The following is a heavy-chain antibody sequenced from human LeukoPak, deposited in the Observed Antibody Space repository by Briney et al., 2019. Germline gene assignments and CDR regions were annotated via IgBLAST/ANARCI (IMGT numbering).Heavy chain of an antibody. CDR3: ATYRQIQVPFEF. J-gene: IGHJ4*02. Sequence: GGSLRLSCAPTGFTFSSYSMIWVRKAPGKGLEWVSTIFPSSVEIHYADSVKGRFTISRDNSRSTLSLQMDSLRAEDTATYYCATYRQIQVPFEFWGQGTLVTVSS. CDR1: GFTFSSYS. D-gene: IGHD5-18*01. CDR2: IFPSSVEI. V-gene: IGHV3-21*04.